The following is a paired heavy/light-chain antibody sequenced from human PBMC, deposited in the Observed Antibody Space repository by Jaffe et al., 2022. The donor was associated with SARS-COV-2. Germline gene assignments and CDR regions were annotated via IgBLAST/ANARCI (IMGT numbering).Heavy chain of an antibody. D-gene: IGHD5-18*01. CDR2: ISGAGGSK. J-gene: IGHJ4*02. CDR3: TTAALVTRPFEN. Sequence: EVQLLESGGGLVQRGESLRLSCAASGFTLDSYAMNWVRQAPGKGLEWVSSISGAGGSKYYADSVKGRFTISKDYSKNMLYLQMTSLRVEDTAVYYCTTAALVTRPFENWGQGTLVTVSS. CDR1: GFTLDSYA. V-gene: IGHV3-23*01.
Light chain of an antibody. CDR1: SVSVSSDNY. CDR3: LLYMTNGRWQ. Sequence: QTVVTQEPSFSVSPGGTVTLTCGLGSVSVSSDNYPSWYQQTPGQAPRTVIYNTNRRSSGVPDRFSGSILGNKAALTITGAQADDESNYYCLLYMTNGRWQFGGGTKLTVL. CDR2: NTN. J-gene: IGLJ3*02. V-gene: IGLV8-61*01.